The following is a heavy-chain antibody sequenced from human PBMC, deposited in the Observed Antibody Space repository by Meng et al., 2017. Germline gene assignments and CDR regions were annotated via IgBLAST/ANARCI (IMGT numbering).Heavy chain of an antibody. J-gene: IGHJ3*02. V-gene: IGHV3-23*01. CDR3: AREGYYDSSGYEAFDI. D-gene: IGHD3-22*01. CDR1: GFTFSSYS. Sequence: GGSLRLSCAASGFTFSSYSMNWVRQAPGKGLEWVSAISGSGGSTYYADSVKGRFTISRDNSKNSLYLQMNSLRAEDTAVYYCAREGYYDSSGYEAFDIWGQGTMVTVSS. CDR2: ISGSGGST.